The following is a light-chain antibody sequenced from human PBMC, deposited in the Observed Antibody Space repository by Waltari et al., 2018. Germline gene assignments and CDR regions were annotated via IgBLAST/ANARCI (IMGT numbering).Light chain of an antibody. CDR1: QSVRSY. Sequence: EIVLTPPQATLSLSPGQPYPLPWRASQSVRSYLAWYQQNPGQAPRLLIYGASNRATGIPARFSGSGSGTDFTLTISSLESEDFAVYYCQQCNNWPPVFTFGHGTKVDIK. CDR3: QQCNNWPPVFT. J-gene: IGKJ3*01. CDR2: GAS. V-gene: IGKV3-11*01.